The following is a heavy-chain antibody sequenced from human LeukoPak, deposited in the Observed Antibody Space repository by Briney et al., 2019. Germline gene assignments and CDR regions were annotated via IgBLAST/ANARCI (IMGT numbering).Heavy chain of an antibody. D-gene: IGHD1-14*01. V-gene: IGHV4-59*01. Sequence: SETLSLTCTVSGGSISGYFWSWIRQPPGKGLEWIGSIHYSGSTNYNPSLKNRVTISVDTSKNQFSLKLSSVTAADTAMYYCARDRGNHNYYYGMDVWGQGTTVTVSS. CDR3: ARDRGNHNYYYGMDV. J-gene: IGHJ6*02. CDR1: GGSISGYF. CDR2: IHYSGST.